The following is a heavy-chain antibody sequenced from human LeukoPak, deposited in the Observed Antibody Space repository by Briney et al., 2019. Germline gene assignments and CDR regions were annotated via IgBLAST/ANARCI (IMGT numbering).Heavy chain of an antibody. CDR3: ARDGYYDSSGYS. Sequence: PSETLSLTCAVSGYSISSGYYWGWIRQPPGKGLEWIGRIYTSGSTNYNPSLKSRVTISVDTSKNQFSLKLSSVTAADTAVYYCARDGYYDSSGYSWGQGTLVTVSS. CDR2: IYTSGST. V-gene: IGHV4-38-2*02. D-gene: IGHD3-22*01. CDR1: GYSISSGYY. J-gene: IGHJ4*02.